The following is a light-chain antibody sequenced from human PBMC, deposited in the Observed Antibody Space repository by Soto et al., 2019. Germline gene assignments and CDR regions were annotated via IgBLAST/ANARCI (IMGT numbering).Light chain of an antibody. CDR3: QQRSNWPIT. CDR1: QSVRSK. V-gene: IGKV3-11*01. Sequence: EIVMTQSPATLSVSPGERATLSCRASQSVRSKLAWYQQKPGQAPRLLIYDASTRATGIPARFSGSGSGTDFTLTISSLEPEDFAVYYCQQRSNWPITFGQGTRLEI. J-gene: IGKJ5*01. CDR2: DAS.